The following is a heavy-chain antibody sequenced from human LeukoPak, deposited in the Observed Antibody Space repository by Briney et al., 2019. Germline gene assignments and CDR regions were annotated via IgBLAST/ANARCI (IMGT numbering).Heavy chain of an antibody. CDR1: GYTFTSYD. CDR3: ARADRGYQPLLTPRY. J-gene: IGHJ4*02. D-gene: IGHD2-2*01. Sequence: ASVKVSCKASGYTFTSYDINWVRQATGQGLEWMGWMNPNSGNTGYAQKFQGRVTITRNTSISTAYMELSRLRSDDTAVYYCARADRGYQPLLTPRYWGQGTLVTVSS. CDR2: MNPNSGNT. V-gene: IGHV1-8*03.